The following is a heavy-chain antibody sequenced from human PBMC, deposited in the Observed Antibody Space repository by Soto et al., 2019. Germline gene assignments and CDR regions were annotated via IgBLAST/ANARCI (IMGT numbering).Heavy chain of an antibody. CDR1: GFTFSSYA. J-gene: IGHJ6*04. D-gene: IGHD5-18*01. Sequence: GGSLRLSCAASGFTFSSYAMHWVRQAPGKGLEWVAVISYDGSNKYYADSVKGRFTISRDNSKNTLYLQMNSLRAEDTAVYYCAGTCSDGKRTGYYYYGRDGWGKGTRVT. V-gene: IGHV3-30-3*01. CDR3: AGTCSDGKRTGYYYYGRDG. CDR2: ISYDGSNK.